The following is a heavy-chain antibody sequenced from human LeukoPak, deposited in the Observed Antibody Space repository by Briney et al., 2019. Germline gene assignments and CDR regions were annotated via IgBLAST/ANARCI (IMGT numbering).Heavy chain of an antibody. Sequence: PGGSLRLSCAVSGFTVSTNYMSWVRQAPGKGLEWVSIIYSGGSTSYADSVKGRFTISRDNSKNTLYLQMNSLRAEDTAVYYCARTAAGTFFDYWGQGTLVTVSS. CDR3: ARTAAGTFFDY. CDR1: GFTVSTNY. J-gene: IGHJ4*02. CDR2: IYSGGST. D-gene: IGHD6-13*01. V-gene: IGHV3-53*01.